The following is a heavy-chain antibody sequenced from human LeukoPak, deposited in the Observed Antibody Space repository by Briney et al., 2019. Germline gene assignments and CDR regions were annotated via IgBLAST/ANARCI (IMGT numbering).Heavy chain of an antibody. Sequence: GGSLRLSCAASGFTFRNYAIHWVRQAPGKGLDWVAFIRNDGTKKNYADSVKGRFTISRDNSKNTLYLQMDSLSAEDTAVYYCVKVDAWGQGTLVTVSS. CDR2: IRNDGTKK. J-gene: IGHJ4*02. CDR3: VKVDA. D-gene: IGHD2-8*01. V-gene: IGHV3-30*02. CDR1: GFTFRNYA.